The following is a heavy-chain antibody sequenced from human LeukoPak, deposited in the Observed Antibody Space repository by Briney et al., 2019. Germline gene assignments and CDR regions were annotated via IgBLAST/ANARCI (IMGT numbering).Heavy chain of an antibody. CDR1: GFTFSSYA. CDR3: AKSRSPDIYYHYDMDV. J-gene: IGHJ6*02. Sequence: GGSLRLSCAASGFTFSSYAMNWVRQAPGEGLEWVSSISGSGGGTYYADSVKGRFTISRDNSKTMMYLQMNSLRAEDKAVYYCAKSRSPDIYYHYDMDVWGQGTTVTVSS. CDR2: ISGSGGGT. V-gene: IGHV3-23*01.